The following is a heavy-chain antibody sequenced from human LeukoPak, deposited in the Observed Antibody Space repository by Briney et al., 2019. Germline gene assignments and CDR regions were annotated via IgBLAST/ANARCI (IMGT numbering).Heavy chain of an antibody. V-gene: IGHV3-23*01. Sequence: GGPVRLSCGASGFHLSTYAMIWLRQAPGKALVSVGGNSGSGGTTSYADSVKGRFTISRDISKNSLSLQMNSLRAEDTAVYYCARKIAVAGNYFDCWGQGTLVTVSS. J-gene: IGHJ4*02. CDR3: ARKIAVAGNYFDC. CDR1: GFHLSTYA. D-gene: IGHD6-19*01. CDR2: NSGSGGTT.